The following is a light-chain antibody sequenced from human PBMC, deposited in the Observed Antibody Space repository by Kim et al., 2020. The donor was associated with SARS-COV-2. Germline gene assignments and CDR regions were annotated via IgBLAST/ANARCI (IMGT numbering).Light chain of an antibody. CDR2: DAI. CDR3: LQRWRWPLT. V-gene: IGKV3-11*01. J-gene: IGKJ4*01. CDR1: QPVTSD. Sequence: LSPGESAALSCRASQPVTSDLAWYQQKPGQAPRLLIFDAINRAPGIPARFSGSGSGTDFTLTISSLGPEDVAVDYCLQRWRWPLTFGGGTKVDIK.